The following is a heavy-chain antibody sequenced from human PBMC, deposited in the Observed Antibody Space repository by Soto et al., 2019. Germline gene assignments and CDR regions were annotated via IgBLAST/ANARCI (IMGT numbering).Heavy chain of an antibody. J-gene: IGHJ4*02. Sequence: EVQLVESGGGLVQPGGSLKLSCAAAGFTFSGSAIHWVSQASGKGLEWVGRIRSKANSYATAYAASVKGRFTISRDDSKNTAYLPRTSLKTEDTAVYYCTRNIAAAGTEAPFDYWGQGTLVTVSS. CDR1: GFTFSGSA. V-gene: IGHV3-73*02. CDR3: TRNIAAAGTEAPFDY. CDR2: IRSKANSYAT. D-gene: IGHD6-13*01.